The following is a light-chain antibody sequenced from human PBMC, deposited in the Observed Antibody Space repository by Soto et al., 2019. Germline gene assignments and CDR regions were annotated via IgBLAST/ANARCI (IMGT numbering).Light chain of an antibody. Sequence: DIQMTQSPSTLSASVGDRVTITCRASQSISSWLAWYQQKPGKAPKLLIYDASSLESGVPSRFSGSGSWTEFTLSISSLQPDDFATYDCQQYNSYSPWTFGHGTKVEIK. J-gene: IGKJ1*01. CDR2: DAS. CDR3: QQYNSYSPWT. CDR1: QSISSW. V-gene: IGKV1-5*01.